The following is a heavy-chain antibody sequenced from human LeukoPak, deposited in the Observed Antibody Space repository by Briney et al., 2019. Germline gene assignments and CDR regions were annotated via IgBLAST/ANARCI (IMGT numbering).Heavy chain of an antibody. CDR3: ARGDESLVYGMDV. CDR2: IYYSGST. V-gene: IGHV4-39*07. Sequence: SETLSLTCTVSGGSISSSSYYWGWIRQPPGKGLEWIGSIYYSGSTYYNPSLKSRVTISVDTSKNQFSLRLKSATAADTAVYYCARGDESLVYGMDVWGQGTTVTVSS. J-gene: IGHJ6*02. CDR1: GGSISSSSYY.